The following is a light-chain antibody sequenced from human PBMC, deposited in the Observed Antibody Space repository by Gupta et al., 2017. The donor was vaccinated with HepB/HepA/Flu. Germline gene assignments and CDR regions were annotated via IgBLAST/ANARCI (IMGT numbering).Light chain of an antibody. CDR2: LGS. V-gene: IGKV2-28*01. CDR1: QSLLHSNGYNY. CDR3: MQALQTPLFT. Sequence: IVLTQSPLSLPVTPGEPASLSCRSSQSLLHSNGYNYLDWYLQKPGQSPQLLIYLGSNRASGVPDRFSGSGSGTDFTLKISRVEAEDVGVYYCMQALQTPLFTFGPGTKVDIK. J-gene: IGKJ3*01.